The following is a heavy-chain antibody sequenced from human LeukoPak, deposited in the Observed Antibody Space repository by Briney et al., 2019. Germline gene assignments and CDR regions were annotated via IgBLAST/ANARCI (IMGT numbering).Heavy chain of an antibody. V-gene: IGHV3-23*01. CDR3: ARLIAAADTGFDY. D-gene: IGHD6-13*01. Sequence: GGSLRLSCAASGITFSNYAMSWVRQAPGKWLEWVSAVSGSGGTTYFADSVKGRFTISRDNSKNTLFLQMNSLRAEDTAVYYCARLIAAADTGFDYWGQGTLVTVSS. J-gene: IGHJ4*02. CDR2: VSGSGGTT. CDR1: GITFSNYA.